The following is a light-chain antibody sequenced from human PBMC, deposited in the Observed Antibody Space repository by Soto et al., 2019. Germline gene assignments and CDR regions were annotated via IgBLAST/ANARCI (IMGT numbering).Light chain of an antibody. CDR2: EGT. CDR3: CSYAGSSTYV. J-gene: IGLJ1*01. Sequence: QSALPQPAAVSGSPGQSIAISCTGASSDFGSNNLFSWYQQHPGKAPKLIIYEGTMRPSGISNHFSGSKAGNTAFLTSPGLQSEDEAHYYCCSYAGSSTYVCGTGTKLPVL. V-gene: IGLV2-23*01. CDR1: SSDFGSNNL.